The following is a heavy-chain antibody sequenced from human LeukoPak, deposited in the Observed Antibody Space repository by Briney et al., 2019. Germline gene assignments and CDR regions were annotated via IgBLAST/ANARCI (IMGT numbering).Heavy chain of an antibody. Sequence: PGGSLRLSCAASGLTFSNHWMSWVRQAPGKGLEWVGFIRSKAYGGTTEYAASVKGRFTISRDDSKSIAYLQMNSLKTEDTAVYYCTPASSGWGYGYWGQGTLVTVSS. J-gene: IGHJ4*02. CDR3: TPASSGWGYGY. V-gene: IGHV3-49*04. CDR2: IRSKAYGGTT. CDR1: GLTFSNHW. D-gene: IGHD6-19*01.